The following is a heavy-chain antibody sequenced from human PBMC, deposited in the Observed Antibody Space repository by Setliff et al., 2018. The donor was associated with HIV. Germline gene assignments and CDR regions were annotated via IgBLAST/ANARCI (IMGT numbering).Heavy chain of an antibody. CDR2: IILLFSTT. J-gene: IGHJ3*01. D-gene: IGHD1-26*01. CDR1: GGTFSSYA. V-gene: IGHV1-69*05. Sequence: SVKVSCKSSGGTFSSYAISWVRQAPGQGLEWMGGIILLFSTTNYARKFQGRVTITTDESTGTAYMELSNLRSEDTAVYYCATEGAGGSYQRASALDLWGQGTMVTVSS. CDR3: ATEGAGGSYQRASALDL.